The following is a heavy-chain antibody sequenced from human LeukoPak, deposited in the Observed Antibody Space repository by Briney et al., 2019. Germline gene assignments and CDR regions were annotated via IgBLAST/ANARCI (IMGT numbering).Heavy chain of an antibody. CDR2: IYTSGST. CDR1: GGSISSYH. J-gene: IGHJ5*02. Sequence: PSETLSLTCTVSGGSISSYHWSWIRQPAGKGLEWIGRIYTSGSTNYNPSLKSRVTMSVDTSKNQFSLKLSSVTAADTAVYYCARDLYYYDSSGYYNWFDPWGQGTLVTVSS. D-gene: IGHD3-22*01. V-gene: IGHV4-4*07. CDR3: ARDLYYYDSSGYYNWFDP.